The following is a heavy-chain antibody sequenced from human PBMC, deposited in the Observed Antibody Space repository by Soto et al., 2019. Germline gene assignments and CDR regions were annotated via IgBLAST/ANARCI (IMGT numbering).Heavy chain of an antibody. CDR2: IYYSGST. CDR1: GGSISSGGYY. J-gene: IGHJ4*02. CDR3: VRDRCSGGSCYPDY. D-gene: IGHD2-15*01. V-gene: IGHV4-31*03. Sequence: QVQLQESGPGLVKPSQTLSLTCTVSGGSISSGGYYWSWIRQHPGKGLEWIGYIYYSGSTYYNPSLKSRVTISVDTSKNQFSLKLSSVTAADTAVYYCVRDRCSGGSCYPDYWGQGTLVTVSS.